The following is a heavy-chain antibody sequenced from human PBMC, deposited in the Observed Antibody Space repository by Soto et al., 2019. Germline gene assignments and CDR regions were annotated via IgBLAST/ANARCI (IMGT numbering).Heavy chain of an antibody. CDR2: ISAYNDSA. J-gene: IGHJ4*02. CDR3: AREYCTSTSCYGPDY. Sequence: GSVKVSCKASGSSFTTYGVSWVRQAPGQGLEWMGWISAYNDSAKYIQKLQGRITVTTDTSTTTACMELRSLRSDDTAVYYCAREYCTSTSCYGPDYWGQGTPVTVSS. V-gene: IGHV1-18*01. CDR1: GSSFTTYG. D-gene: IGHD2-2*01.